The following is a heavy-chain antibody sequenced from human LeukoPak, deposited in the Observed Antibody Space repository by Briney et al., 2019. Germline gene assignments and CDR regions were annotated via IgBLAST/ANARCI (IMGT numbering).Heavy chain of an antibody. CDR2: ISGSGGST. J-gene: IGHJ4*02. CDR3: AARDYYDSSGYLDY. Sequence: GGSLRLSCAASGFTSSSYARSWVRQAPGKGLEWASAISGSGGSTYYADSVKGRFTISRDNSKNTLYLQMNSLRAEDTAVYYCAARDYYDSSGYLDYWGQGTLVTVSS. CDR1: GFTSSSYA. D-gene: IGHD3-22*01. V-gene: IGHV3-23*01.